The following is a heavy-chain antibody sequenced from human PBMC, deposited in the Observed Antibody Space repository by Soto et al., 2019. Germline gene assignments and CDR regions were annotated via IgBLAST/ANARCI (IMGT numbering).Heavy chain of an antibody. CDR1: GFTFSSYG. CDR3: AKGGGTTLPLDS. Sequence: QVQLVESGGGVVQPGRSLRLSCAASGFTFSSYGMHWVRQAPGKGLEWVAVIWYDGSDKFYADSVKGRFTISRDNSKNTLYLQMRSLTAEDTAVYYCAKGGGTTLPLDSWGQGTLVTVSS. CDR2: IWYDGSDK. D-gene: IGHD1-7*01. J-gene: IGHJ4*02. V-gene: IGHV3-33*06.